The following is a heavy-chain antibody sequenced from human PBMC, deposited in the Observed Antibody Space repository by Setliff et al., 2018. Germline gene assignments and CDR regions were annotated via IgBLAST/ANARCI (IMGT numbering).Heavy chain of an antibody. CDR2: IYYSGST. J-gene: IGHJ5*02. CDR3: ARGGGGYHAAS. V-gene: IGHV4-31*03. D-gene: IGHD2-2*01. Sequence: SETLSLTCIVSGASITSEAYYWSWTRQYPGKGLEWIGYIYYSGSTYYNPSLKSRVTVSLDTSKNHFSLELTSVTAADTAVYYCARGGGGYHAASWGQGILVTVSS. CDR1: GASITSEAYY.